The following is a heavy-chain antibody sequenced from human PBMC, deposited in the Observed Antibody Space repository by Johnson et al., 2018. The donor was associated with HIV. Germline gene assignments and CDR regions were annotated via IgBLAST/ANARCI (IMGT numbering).Heavy chain of an antibody. Sequence: VQLVESGGGVVQPGRSLRLSCAASGFTFSSYAMHWVRQAPGKALECVSGINWNGGITGYADSVKGRFTISRDTAKNSLYLQMNSLRAEDTALYYCARGKLPAALRRGDAFDIWGQGTMVTVSS. CDR2: INWNGGIT. CDR1: GFTFSSYA. D-gene: IGHD2-2*01. V-gene: IGHV3-20*04. J-gene: IGHJ3*02. CDR3: ARGKLPAALRRGDAFDI.